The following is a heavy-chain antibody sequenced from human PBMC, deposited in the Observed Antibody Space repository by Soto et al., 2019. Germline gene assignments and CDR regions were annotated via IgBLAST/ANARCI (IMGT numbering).Heavy chain of an antibody. CDR2: IFYGGHT. V-gene: IGHV4-59*01. CDR3: ARSPQYSSGWNGGFDY. CDR1: GDFLTTYY. D-gene: IGHD6-19*01. Sequence: SETLSLTCDVSGDFLTTYYWNWIRQSPGKGLEWIGYIFYGGHTNYNPSLRGRATISVDTSKNQFSLKLSSVTAADTAVYYCARSPQYSSGWNGGFDYWGQGTLVSVSS. J-gene: IGHJ4*02.